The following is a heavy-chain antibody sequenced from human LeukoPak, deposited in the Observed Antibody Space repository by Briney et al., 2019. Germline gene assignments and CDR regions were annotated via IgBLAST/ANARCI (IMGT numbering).Heavy chain of an antibody. Sequence: GESLKIPCKGSGYSFTSYSIGGSGRLPGKGLDWMGIIYPGASDTRYSPSFQGQVTISADKSISTAYLQWSSLKASDTAMYYCATGVGIVGATSDYWSEGTLVTVSS. D-gene: IGHD1-26*01. J-gene: IGHJ4*02. CDR1: GYSFTSYS. CDR3: ATGVGIVGATSDY. CDR2: IYPGASDT. V-gene: IGHV5-51*01.